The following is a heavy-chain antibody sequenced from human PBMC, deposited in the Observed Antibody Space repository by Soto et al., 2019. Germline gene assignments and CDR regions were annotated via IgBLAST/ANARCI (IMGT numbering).Heavy chain of an antibody. J-gene: IGHJ3*02. Sequence: PGGSLRLSCAASGFRFIDYGIHWVRQAPGKGLEWVAIIWYDGTKKYYGDSVKGRFTIFRDNSEDTVYLQMDSLRGEDTAIYFCARDLYSGTYQSGAFDIWGLGTVVTV. CDR3: ARDLYSGTYQSGAFDI. CDR1: GFRFIDYG. CDR2: IWYDGTKK. D-gene: IGHD1-26*01. V-gene: IGHV3-33*01.